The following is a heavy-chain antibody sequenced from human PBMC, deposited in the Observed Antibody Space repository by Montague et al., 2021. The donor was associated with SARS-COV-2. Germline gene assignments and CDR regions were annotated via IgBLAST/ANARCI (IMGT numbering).Heavy chain of an antibody. CDR3: ARVSLAAAATRSDY. D-gene: IGHD6-13*01. CDR2: IYYSGST. V-gene: IGHV4-61*08. Sequence: SETLSLTCTVSGGSVSSGGYYWSWIRQPPGKGLEWIGYIYYSGSTNYNPSLKSRVTISLDTSKNQFSQKLTSVTVADTAVYYCARVSLAAAATRSDYWGQGTLVTVPS. J-gene: IGHJ4*02. CDR1: GGSVSSGGYY.